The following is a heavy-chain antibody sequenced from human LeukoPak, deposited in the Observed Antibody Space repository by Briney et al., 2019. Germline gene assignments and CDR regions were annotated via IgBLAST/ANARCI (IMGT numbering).Heavy chain of an antibody. CDR1: GGSISSGDYY. CDR3: ARDLLNEGNHLDF. D-gene: IGHD4-23*01. CDR2: IYYSGST. J-gene: IGHJ4*02. V-gene: IGHV4-30-4*01. Sequence: SETLSLTCTVSGGSISSGDYYWSWIRQPPGKGLEWIGYIYYSGSTYYNPSLKSRVTISVDTSKNQFSLKLSSVTAADTAVYYCARDLLNEGNHLDFWGQGTLVTVSS.